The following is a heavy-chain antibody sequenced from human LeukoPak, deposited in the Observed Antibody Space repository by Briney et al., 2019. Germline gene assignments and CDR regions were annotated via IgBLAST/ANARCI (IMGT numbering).Heavy chain of an antibody. V-gene: IGHV4-59*01. CDR3: ARDPSSSGWPYYFDY. CDR1: GGSLSSYY. D-gene: IGHD6-19*01. CDR2: INYSGTT. J-gene: IGHJ4*02. Sequence: PSETLSLTCTVSGGSLSSYYWTWIRQPPGKGLEWIGYINYSGTTKYNPSLKSRVTISADTSKNLFSLKLSSVTAADTAVYYCARDPSSSGWPYYFDYWGQGTLVTVSS.